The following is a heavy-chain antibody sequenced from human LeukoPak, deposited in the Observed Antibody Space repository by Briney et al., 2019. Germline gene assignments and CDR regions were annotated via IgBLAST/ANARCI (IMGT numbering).Heavy chain of an antibody. V-gene: IGHV1-2*04. Sequence: ASVKVSCKASGYTFTGYYMHWVRQAPGQGLEWMGWINPNSGGTNYAQKFQGWVTMTRDTSISTAYMELSSLRSEDTAVYYCARLVETYYYYGMDVWGQGTTVTVSS. CDR1: GYTFTGYY. D-gene: IGHD2-21*02. CDR2: INPNSGGT. CDR3: ARLVETYYYYGMDV. J-gene: IGHJ6*02.